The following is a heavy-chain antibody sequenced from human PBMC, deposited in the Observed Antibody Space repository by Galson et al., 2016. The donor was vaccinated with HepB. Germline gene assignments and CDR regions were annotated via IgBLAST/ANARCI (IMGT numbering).Heavy chain of an antibody. J-gene: IGHJ4*02. D-gene: IGHD6-19*01. V-gene: IGHV3-30-3*01. CDR1: GFSFNTHA. CDR3: ARDKGQWLGYFDY. Sequence: SLRLSCAASGFSFNTHAMHWVRQAPGKGLEWVAIVSYDGYIKYYADSVKDRFTISRDNAMNALFLQMNSLTTEDTAVYYCARDKGQWLGYFDYWGQGTLVTVSS. CDR2: VSYDGYIK.